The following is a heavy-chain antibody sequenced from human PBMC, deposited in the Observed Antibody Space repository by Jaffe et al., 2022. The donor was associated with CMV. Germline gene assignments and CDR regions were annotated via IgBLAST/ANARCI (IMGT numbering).Heavy chain of an antibody. CDR1: GGSFSGYY. CDR3: ARGGYLPNPQRKAQSAGAYYYYMDV. Sequence: QVQLQQWGAGLLKPSETLSLTCAVYGGSFSGYYWSWIRQPPGKGLEWIGEINHSGSTNYNPSLKSRVTISVDTSKNQFSLKLSSVTAADTAVYYCARGGYLPNPQRKAQSAGAYYYYMDVWGKGTTVTVSS. D-gene: IGHD6-19*01. V-gene: IGHV4-34*01. CDR2: INHSGST. J-gene: IGHJ6*03.